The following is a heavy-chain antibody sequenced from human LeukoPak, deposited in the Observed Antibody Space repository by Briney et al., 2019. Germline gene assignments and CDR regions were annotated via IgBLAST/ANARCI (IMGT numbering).Heavy chain of an antibody. CDR1: GYTLTSYY. V-gene: IGHV1-46*01. D-gene: IGHD5-24*01. Sequence: GASVKVSCKASGYTLTSYYMHWVRQAPGQGLEWMGIINPSGGSTGYAQRFRGRVTMTRDTSTSTVYMDLSSLRSEDTAVYYCARDQGDGYKIARPQYWGQGTLVTVSS. J-gene: IGHJ4*02. CDR2: INPSGGST. CDR3: ARDQGDGYKIARPQY.